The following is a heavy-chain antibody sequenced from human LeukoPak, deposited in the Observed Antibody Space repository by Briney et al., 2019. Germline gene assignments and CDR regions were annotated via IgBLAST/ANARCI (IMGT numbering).Heavy chain of an antibody. CDR2: IYTSGST. V-gene: IGHV4-4*07. CDR1: GGSISSYS. D-gene: IGHD3-10*01. J-gene: IGHJ4*02. Sequence: SETLSLTCTASGGSISSYSWSWIRQPAGKGLEWIGRIYTSGSTTYNPYPKSRVTTSVDKSKNQFSLKLSSVTAADTAVYYCASGEGYYGSGSSSFDYWGQGTLVTVSS. CDR3: ASGEGYYGSGSSSFDY.